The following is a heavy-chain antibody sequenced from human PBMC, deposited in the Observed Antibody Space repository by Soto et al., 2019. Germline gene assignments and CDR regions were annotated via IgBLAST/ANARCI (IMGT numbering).Heavy chain of an antibody. CDR3: ARDRLARRRLYYYGRDV. Sequence: SVKVSCKASGGTFSSYATSWVRQAPGQGLEWMGGIIPIFGTANYAQKFQGRVTITADESTSTAYMELSSLRSEDTAVYYCARDRLARRRLYYYGRDVWRQGSTVTVSS. CDR2: IIPIFGTA. J-gene: IGHJ6*02. CDR1: GGTFSSYA. V-gene: IGHV1-69*13.